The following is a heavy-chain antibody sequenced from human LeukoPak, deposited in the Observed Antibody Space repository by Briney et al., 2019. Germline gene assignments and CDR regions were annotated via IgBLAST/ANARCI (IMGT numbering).Heavy chain of an antibody. CDR1: GFTFSSYV. CDR3: ASEAAAGAHVDY. D-gene: IGHD6-13*01. V-gene: IGHV3-30-3*01. CDR2: ISYDGSNK. Sequence: GGSLRLSCAASGFTFSSYVMHWVRQAPGKGLEWVAAISYDGSNKYYADSVKGRFTISRDNSKNTVYLQTNSLRAEDTALYYCASEAAAGAHVDYWGQGTLVIVSS. J-gene: IGHJ4*02.